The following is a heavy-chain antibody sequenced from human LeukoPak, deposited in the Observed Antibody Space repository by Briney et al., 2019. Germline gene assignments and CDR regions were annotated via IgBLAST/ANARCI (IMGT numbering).Heavy chain of an antibody. D-gene: IGHD1-14*01. CDR1: GYTFINYD. CDR3: ARVGILPG. Sequence: AAVNVSYKASGYTFINYDINWVRQATGQGREWMGWMNPNSGNTGYAQKFQGRVTMTRNTSISTAYMELSSLRSEDTAVYYCARVGILPGWGQGTLVTVSS. J-gene: IGHJ4*02. CDR2: MNPNSGNT. V-gene: IGHV1-8*01.